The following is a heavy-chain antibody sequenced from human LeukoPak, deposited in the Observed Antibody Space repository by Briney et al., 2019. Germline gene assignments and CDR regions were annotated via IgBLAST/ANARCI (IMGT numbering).Heavy chain of an antibody. J-gene: IGHJ6*02. CDR1: GFTFSSYA. CDR2: ISYDGSNK. CDR3: AREYSSGWYGGEYGMDV. Sequence: GGSLRLSCAASGFTFSSYAMHWVRQAPGKGLEWVAVISYDGSNKYYADSVKGRFTISRDNSKNTLYLQMNSLRAEDTAVYYCAREYSSGWYGGEYGMDVWGQGTTVTVSS. D-gene: IGHD6-19*01. V-gene: IGHV3-30*04.